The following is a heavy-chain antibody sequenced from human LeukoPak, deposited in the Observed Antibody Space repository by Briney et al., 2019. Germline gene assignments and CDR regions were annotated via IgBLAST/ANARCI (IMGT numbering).Heavy chain of an antibody. CDR2: INPNSGGT. V-gene: IGHV1-2*06. CDR3: ARMRVVPAAQNWFDP. Sequence: ASVKVSCKASGCTFTGYYMHWVRQAPGQGLEWMGRINPNSGGTNYAQKFQGRVTMTRDTSISTAYMELSRLRSDDTAVYYCARMRVVPAAQNWFDPWGQGTLVTVSS. D-gene: IGHD2-2*01. CDR1: GCTFTGYY. J-gene: IGHJ5*02.